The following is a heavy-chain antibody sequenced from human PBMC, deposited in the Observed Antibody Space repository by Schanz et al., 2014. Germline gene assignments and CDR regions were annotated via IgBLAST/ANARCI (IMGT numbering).Heavy chain of an antibody. CDR3: ARAGVRFMEWMPLDS. V-gene: IGHV3-74*02. CDR2: INSDGGTT. J-gene: IGHJ4*02. Sequence: VQLVESGGGVVQPGGSLRLSCAASGFTFSSYGMHWVRQRPGGGLVWVSRINSDGGTTDYADSVKGRFTISRDNANNIVYLQMNSLRAEDTAIYYCARAGVRFMEWMPLDSWGQGTLVTVSA. CDR1: GFTFSSYG. D-gene: IGHD3-3*01.